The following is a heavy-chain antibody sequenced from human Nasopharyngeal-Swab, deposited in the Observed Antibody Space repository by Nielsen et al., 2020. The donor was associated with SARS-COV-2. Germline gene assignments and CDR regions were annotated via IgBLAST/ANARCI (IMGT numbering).Heavy chain of an antibody. D-gene: IGHD6-13*01. CDR2: ISSYNGNT. V-gene: IGHV1-18*01. Sequence: WVRQTPGQGLEWMGWISSYNGNTSYAQRIQGRVTMTTDTSTGTAYMELRILRSADTAVYYCARDFCIAAAGGYYYYYYMDVWGKGTTVTVSS. J-gene: IGHJ6*03. CDR3: ARDFCIAAAGGYYYYYYMDV.